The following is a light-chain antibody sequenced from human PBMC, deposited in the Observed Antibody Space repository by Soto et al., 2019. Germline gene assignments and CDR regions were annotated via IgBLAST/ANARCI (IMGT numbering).Light chain of an antibody. V-gene: IGLV1-40*01. CDR1: SFNIGAGFD. J-gene: IGLJ1*01. Sequence: QSVLTQPPSVSGAPGQRVTISCTGSSFNIGAGFDVHWYQQLPGSAPKLLIYSNNNRPSGVPDRFSVSRSATSASLAITGLQAADEADYYCQSYDSSLSAYVFGPATKLTVL. CDR3: QSYDSSLSAYV. CDR2: SNN.